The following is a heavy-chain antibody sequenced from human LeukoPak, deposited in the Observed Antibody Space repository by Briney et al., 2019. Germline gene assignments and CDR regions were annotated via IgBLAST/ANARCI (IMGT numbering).Heavy chain of an antibody. J-gene: IGHJ4*02. CDR1: GFTFSSYA. Sequence: GGSLRLSCAASGFTFSSYAMHWVRQAPGKGLEWVAVISYDRSNKYYADSVKGRLTISRDNSKNTLYLQMNSPRVEDTAVYYCAKETGSAVGSTDFDYWGQGTLVTVSS. CDR3: AKETGSAVGSTDFDY. CDR2: ISYDRSNK. D-gene: IGHD4-17*01. V-gene: IGHV3-30-3*01.